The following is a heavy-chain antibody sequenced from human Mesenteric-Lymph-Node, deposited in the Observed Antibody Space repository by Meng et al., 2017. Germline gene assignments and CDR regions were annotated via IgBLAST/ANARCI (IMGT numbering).Heavy chain of an antibody. CDR1: VGSFSGHS. J-gene: IGHJ4*02. D-gene: IGHD2-15*01. CDR2: INHRGST. CDR3: ARDQGGAGAY. Sequence: QVQLQQWGAGQLKPSETLSLTCAVYVGSFSGHSWTWIRQSPGKGLEWIGDINHRGSTNYTPSLKSRVTISVDTSKNQFSLELNYVTAADTAVYYCARDQGGAGAYWGQGTLVTVSS. V-gene: IGHV4-34*01.